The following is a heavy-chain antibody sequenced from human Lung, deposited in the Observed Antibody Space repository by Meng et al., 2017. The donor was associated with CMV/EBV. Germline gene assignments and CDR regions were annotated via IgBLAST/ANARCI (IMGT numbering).Heavy chain of an antibody. V-gene: IGHV3-23*01. J-gene: IGHJ4*02. CDR2: ISGSGGTT. Sequence: GGSLRLXXAASGFTFRTYAMSWVRQVPGKGLEWVSSISGSGGTTHYVDSVKGRFTISKDTSRDTLYLQMNSLRAEDTAVYYCAKELHSGWSYYFDYWGQGAXVTVSS. D-gene: IGHD6-19*01. CDR3: AKELHSGWSYYFDY. CDR1: GFTFRTYA.